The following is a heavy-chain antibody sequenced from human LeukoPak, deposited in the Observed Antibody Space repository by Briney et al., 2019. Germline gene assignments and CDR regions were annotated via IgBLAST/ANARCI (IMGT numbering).Heavy chain of an antibody. CDR3: ARQSTNYYGSGSYYPFDY. D-gene: IGHD3-10*01. CDR2: IYYSGRT. CDR1: GGSISSYY. J-gene: IGHJ4*02. V-gene: IGHV4-59*08. Sequence: SETLSLTCTVSGGSISSYYWSWIRQPPGKGLEGIGDIYYSGRTNYNPSLKSRVTISVDTSKNQFSLKLSSVTAADTAVYSCARQSTNYYGSGSYYPFDYWGQGTLVTVSS.